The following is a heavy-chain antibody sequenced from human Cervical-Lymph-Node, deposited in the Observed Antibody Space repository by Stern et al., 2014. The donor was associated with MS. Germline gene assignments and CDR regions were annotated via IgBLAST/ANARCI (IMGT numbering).Heavy chain of an antibody. CDR3: ARPGSGRFCSGGSCAIDY. D-gene: IGHD2-15*01. CDR2: LRAYNGDT. J-gene: IGHJ4*02. Sequence: QMQLVQSGAEVKKPGASVKVSCKASGYTFSNHGISWERQAPGQGLEWMGWLRAYNGDTDYAQKFQGGVTMTADTSTSTAYMDLRTLRSDDTAVYYCARPGSGRFCSGGSCAIDYWGQGTLVTVSS. CDR1: GYTFSNHG. V-gene: IGHV1-18*01.